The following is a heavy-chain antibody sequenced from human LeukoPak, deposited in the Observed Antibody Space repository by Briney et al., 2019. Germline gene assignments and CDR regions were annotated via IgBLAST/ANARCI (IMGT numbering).Heavy chain of an antibody. CDR3: ARPDDSGSFYRSDY. D-gene: IGHD3-10*01. V-gene: IGHV3-7*01. J-gene: IGHJ4*02. Sequence: QPGGSLRLSCAASGFTFSTYWMSWVRQAPGKGLEWVANIKHDGSEKYFVDSVKGRFTISRDNAKNSLYLQLNSLGAEDTAVYYCARPDDSGSFYRSDYWGQGSLVTVSS. CDR1: GFTFSTYW. CDR2: IKHDGSEK.